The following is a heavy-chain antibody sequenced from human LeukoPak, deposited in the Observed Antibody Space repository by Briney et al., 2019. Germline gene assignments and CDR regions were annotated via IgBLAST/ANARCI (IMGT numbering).Heavy chain of an antibody. Sequence: GGSLRLSCAASGFTFDDYAMHWVRQAPGKGLEWVSGISWNSGSIGYADPVKGRFTISRDNAKNSLYLQMNSLRAEDTALYYCAKGNDYGDYDYFDYWGQGTLVTVSS. J-gene: IGHJ4*02. CDR1: GFTFDDYA. CDR3: AKGNDYGDYDYFDY. CDR2: ISWNSGSI. D-gene: IGHD4-17*01. V-gene: IGHV3-9*01.